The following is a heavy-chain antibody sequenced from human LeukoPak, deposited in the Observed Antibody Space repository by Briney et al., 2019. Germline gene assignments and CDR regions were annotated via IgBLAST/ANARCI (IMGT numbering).Heavy chain of an antibody. Sequence: GGSLRLSCAASGFTFDDYAMHWVRQAPGKGLEWVSGISWNSGSIGYADSVKGRFTISRDDAKNSLYLQMSSLRAEDTAVYYCARDFGNWSPLDYWGQGTLVTVSS. CDR2: ISWNSGSI. CDR1: GFTFDDYA. CDR3: ARDFGNWSPLDY. D-gene: IGHD1-1*01. V-gene: IGHV3-9*01. J-gene: IGHJ4*02.